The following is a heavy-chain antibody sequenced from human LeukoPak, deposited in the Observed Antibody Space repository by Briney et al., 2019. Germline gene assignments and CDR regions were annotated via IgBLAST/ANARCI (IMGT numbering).Heavy chain of an antibody. V-gene: IGHV4-30-2*01. D-gene: IGHD6-13*01. CDR1: GGSISSGGYS. CDR3: ARGAAAGVDYFDY. J-gene: IGHJ4*02. CDR2: IYHSGST. Sequence: SETLSLTCAVSGGSISSGGYSWSWIRQPPGKGLEWIGYIYHSGSTYYNPSLKSRVTISVDRSKNQFSLKLSSVTAADTAVYYCARGAAAGVDYFDYWGQGTLVTVS.